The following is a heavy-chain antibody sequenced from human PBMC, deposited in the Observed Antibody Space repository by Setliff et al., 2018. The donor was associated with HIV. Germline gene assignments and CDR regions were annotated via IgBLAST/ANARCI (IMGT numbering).Heavy chain of an antibody. D-gene: IGHD2-8*01. J-gene: IGHJ3*02. CDR2: ILYGGTT. CDR3: ARPTTGLGGGAAFDI. V-gene: IGHV4-39*01. Sequence: NPSETLSLTCAVSGGSVDSRDYYWGWIRQPPGKGLEWIGNILYGGTTYYTPSLKSRVSISVDTSRNQFSLRLNSVTAADTAVYYCARPTTGLGGGAAFDIWGQGTMVTV. CDR1: GGSVDSRDYY.